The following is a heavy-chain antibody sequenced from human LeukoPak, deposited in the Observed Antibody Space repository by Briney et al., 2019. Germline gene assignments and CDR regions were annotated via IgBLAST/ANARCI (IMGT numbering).Heavy chain of an antibody. J-gene: IGHJ4*02. CDR2: IRSKAYGETA. V-gene: IGHV3-49*03. D-gene: IGHD1-1*01. CDR3: TRDRGAYNLYDC. Sequence: GGSLRLSCTASGFTFGDYAMSWIRQAPGKGLEWVGFIRSKAYGETADYAASVKGRFTISRDDSKAIAYLQMNSLKTEDTAVYHCTRDRGAYNLYDCWGQGTLVTVSS. CDR1: GFTFGDYA.